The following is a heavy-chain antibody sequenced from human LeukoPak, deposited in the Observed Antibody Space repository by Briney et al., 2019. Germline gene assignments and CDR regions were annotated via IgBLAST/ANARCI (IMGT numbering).Heavy chain of an antibody. V-gene: IGHV4-39*01. CDR2: IYYSGST. CDR1: GGSISSSSYY. Sequence: PSETLSLTCTVSGGSISSSSYYWGWIRQPPGKGLEWIGSIYYSGSTYYNPSLKSRVTISVDTSKNQFSLKLSSVTAADTAVYYCARSSIVVVPAAIYHYMDVWGKGTTVTVSS. J-gene: IGHJ6*03. D-gene: IGHD2-2*01. CDR3: ARSSIVVVPAAIYHYMDV.